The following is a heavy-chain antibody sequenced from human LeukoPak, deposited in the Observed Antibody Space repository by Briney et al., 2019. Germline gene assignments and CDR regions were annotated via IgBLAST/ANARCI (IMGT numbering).Heavy chain of an antibody. V-gene: IGHV5-51*01. D-gene: IGHD3-10*01. Sequence: GESLKISCKGSQYTFTNYWIGWVRQMPGKGLEWMGIIYPGDSDTRYSPSFQGQVTISADKSISTAYLQWSSLKASDTAMYYCARAYGSGINWFDPWGQGTLVTVSS. CDR2: IYPGDSDT. J-gene: IGHJ5*02. CDR1: QYTFTNYW. CDR3: ARAYGSGINWFDP.